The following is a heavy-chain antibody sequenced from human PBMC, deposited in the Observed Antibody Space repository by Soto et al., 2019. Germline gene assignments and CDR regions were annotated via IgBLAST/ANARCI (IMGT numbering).Heavy chain of an antibody. CDR2: IYATGTT. CDR1: GASISGLY. CDR3: VRDGTKTLRDWFDP. J-gene: IGHJ5*02. Sequence: PSETLSLTCTVSGASISGLYWSWIRNSAGKGLEWIGRIYATGTTDYNPSLKSRVMMSVDTSKKQFSLKLRSVTAADTAVYYCVRDGTKTLRDWFDPWGQGMSVTVSS. D-gene: IGHD1-1*01. V-gene: IGHV4-4*07.